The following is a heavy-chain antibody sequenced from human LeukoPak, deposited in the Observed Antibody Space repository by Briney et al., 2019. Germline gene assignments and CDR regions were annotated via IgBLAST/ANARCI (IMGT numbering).Heavy chain of an antibody. V-gene: IGHV3-74*01. CDR1: GFTFSSYW. CDR2: INSDGSST. Sequence: GESLKISCAASGFTFSSYWMHWVRQAPGKGLVWVSRINSDGSSTSYADSVKGRFTISRDNAKNTLYLQMNSLRAEDTAAYYCARDSPIRGFDYWGQGTLVTVSS. J-gene: IGHJ4*02. CDR3: ARDSPIRGFDY. D-gene: IGHD3-10*01.